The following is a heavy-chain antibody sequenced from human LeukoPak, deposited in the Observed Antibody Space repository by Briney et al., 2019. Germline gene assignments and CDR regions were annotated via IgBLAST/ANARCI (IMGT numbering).Heavy chain of an antibody. CDR2: IYTSGST. CDR1: GGSISSGSYF. D-gene: IGHD3-10*01. V-gene: IGHV4-61*02. Sequence: PSQTLSLTCTVSGGSISSGSYFWSWIRQPAGKGLEWIGRIYTSGSTNYNPSLKSRVTISVDTSKNQFSLKLSSVTVADTAVYYCATTPGGSGSYYNVPHFDYWGQGTLVTVSS. J-gene: IGHJ4*02. CDR3: ATTPGGSGSYYNVPHFDY.